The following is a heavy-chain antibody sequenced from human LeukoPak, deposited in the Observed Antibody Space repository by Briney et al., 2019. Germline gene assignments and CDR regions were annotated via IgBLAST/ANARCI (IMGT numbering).Heavy chain of an antibody. J-gene: IGHJ6*02. CDR3: ARDHVLMVYATRYSSSWYRPDYYYGMDV. CDR2: IIPIFGTA. CDR1: GGIFSSNA. D-gene: IGHD2-8*01. Sequence: GASVKVSSKASGGIFSSNAISWVRQAPGQGLEWMGGIIPIFGTANYAQKFQGRVTITADESTSTAYMELSSLRSEDTAVYYCARDHVLMVYATRYSSSWYRPDYYYGMDVWGQGTTVTVSS. V-gene: IGHV1-69*01.